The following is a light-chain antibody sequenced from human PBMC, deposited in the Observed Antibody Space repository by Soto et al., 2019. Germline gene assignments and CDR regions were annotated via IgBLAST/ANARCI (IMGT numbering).Light chain of an antibody. J-gene: IGKJ1*01. CDR3: QQSGDTPT. Sequence: EVVLTQSPGTLSLSPGERATLYCRSSQTVNSNFLAWYQQKPGQAPRLLIYGVSNRATGIPDRFSGSGSGTDITLTISRLEPEDFAVYYCQQSGDTPTFGQGTKVDIK. V-gene: IGKV3-20*01. CDR1: QTVNSNF. CDR2: GVS.